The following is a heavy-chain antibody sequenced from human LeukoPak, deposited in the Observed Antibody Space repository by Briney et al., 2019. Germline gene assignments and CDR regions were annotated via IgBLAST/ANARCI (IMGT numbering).Heavy chain of an antibody. Sequence: HPGGSLRLSCAASGFTGSSNYMSWVRQAPGKGLEWVSVIYSCGNTYYADSVKGRFTISRDKSKNTLYLQVNSLRAEDTAVYYCAKNPAKVAVAGMRYFDYWGQGTLVTVSS. CDR3: AKNPAKVAVAGMRYFDY. CDR1: GFTGSSNY. CDR2: IYSCGNT. D-gene: IGHD6-19*01. J-gene: IGHJ4*02. V-gene: IGHV3-53*01.